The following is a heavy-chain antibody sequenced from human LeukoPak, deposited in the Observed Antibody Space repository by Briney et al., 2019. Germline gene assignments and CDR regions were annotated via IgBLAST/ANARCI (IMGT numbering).Heavy chain of an antibody. D-gene: IGHD1-26*01. CDR1: GGSFSGYY. J-gene: IGHJ5*02. V-gene: IGHV4-34*01. Sequence: SETLSLTCAVYGGSFSGYYWSWIRQPPGKGLEWIGEINHSGSTNYNPSLKSRVTISVDASKNQFSLKLSSVTAPDTAVYYCARVRRGSNYGPWGQGTLVTVSS. CDR2: INHSGST. CDR3: ARVRRGSNYGP.